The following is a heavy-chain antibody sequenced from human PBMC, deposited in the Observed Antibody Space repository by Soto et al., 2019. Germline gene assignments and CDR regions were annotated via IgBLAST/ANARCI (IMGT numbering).Heavy chain of an antibody. J-gene: IGHJ4*02. CDR3: ARSPIVVVQKADY. V-gene: IGHV5-10-1*01. D-gene: IGHD3-22*01. CDR1: GYSFTSYW. Sequence: GESLKISCKGSGYSFTSYWISWVRQMPGKGLEWMGRIDPSDSYTNYSPSFQGHVTISADKSISTAYLQWISLKASDTAMYYCARSPIVVVQKADYWGQGTLVTVSS. CDR2: IDPSDSYT.